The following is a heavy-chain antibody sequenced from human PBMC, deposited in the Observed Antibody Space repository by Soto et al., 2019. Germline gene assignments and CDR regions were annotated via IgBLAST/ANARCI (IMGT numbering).Heavy chain of an antibody. D-gene: IGHD2-21*02. CDR2: ISAYNGNT. J-gene: IGHJ5*02. CDR3: ARLAAALAYCGGDCYSPWFDP. CDR1: GYTFTSYG. Sequence: QVQLVQSGAEVKKPGASVKVSCKASGYTFTSYGISWVRQAPGQGLERMGWISAYNGNTNYAQKLQGRVTMTTDTSTSTAYMELRSLRSDDTAVYYCARLAAALAYCGGDCYSPWFDPWGQGTLVTVSS. V-gene: IGHV1-18*01.